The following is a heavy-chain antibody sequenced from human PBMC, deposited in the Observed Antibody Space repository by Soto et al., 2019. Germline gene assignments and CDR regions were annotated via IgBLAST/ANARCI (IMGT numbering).Heavy chain of an antibody. J-gene: IGHJ4*02. CDR2: IYYSGTT. V-gene: IGHV4-39*01. Sequence: QLQLQESGPGLVKPSETLSLTCTVSGASISSSSYYWNWIRQPPGKGLEWIVSIYYSGTTYYNPSLKSRVTISVDTSKSQFSLKLSSVSAADTAVYYCGRQISDGGMTEIDSWGQGTLVTVSS. D-gene: IGHD2-15*01. CDR3: GRQISDGGMTEIDS. CDR1: GASISSSSYY.